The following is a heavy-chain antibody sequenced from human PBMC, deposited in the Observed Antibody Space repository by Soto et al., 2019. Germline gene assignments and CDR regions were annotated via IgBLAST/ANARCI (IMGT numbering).Heavy chain of an antibody. CDR2: IYYSGST. D-gene: IGHD3-9*01. V-gene: IGHV4-59*01. CDR3: ARHHQYYDILTGYYYYGMDV. CDR1: GGTISSYY. Sequence: SETLSLTCTVSGGTISSYYWSWIRQPPGKGQEWIGYIYYSGSTNYNPSLKSRVTISVDTYKNQFYRKLSSVTAADTAVYYCARHHQYYDILTGYYYYGMDVWGQGTTVT. J-gene: IGHJ6*02.